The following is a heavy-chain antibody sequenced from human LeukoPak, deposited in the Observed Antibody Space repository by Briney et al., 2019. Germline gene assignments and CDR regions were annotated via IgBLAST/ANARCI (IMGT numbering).Heavy chain of an antibody. V-gene: IGHV1-2*02. Sequence: ASVKVSCKASGYTFTDYYMHWVRQAPGPGLEWMGWINPNNGGTNYAQKFQGRVTMTRDTSISTAYMELSRLKSDDTAVYYCAKLEQTFDFHYWGQGTLVTVSS. D-gene: IGHD3-3*02. CDR3: AKLEQTFDFHY. J-gene: IGHJ4*02. CDR1: GYTFTDYY. CDR2: INPNNGGT.